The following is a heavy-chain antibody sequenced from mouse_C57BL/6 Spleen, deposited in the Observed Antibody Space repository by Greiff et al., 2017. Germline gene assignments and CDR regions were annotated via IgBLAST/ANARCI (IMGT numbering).Heavy chain of an antibody. Sequence: QVQLQQPGAELVKPGASVKMSCKASGYTFTSYWITWVKQRPGQGLEWIGDIYPGSGSPNYNEKFKSKATLTVDTSASPAYMQLSSLTSEDSAVYYCARSYYGSSSAWFAYWGQGTLVTVSA. J-gene: IGHJ3*01. V-gene: IGHV1-55*01. CDR2: IYPGSGSP. CDR3: ARSYYGSSSAWFAY. D-gene: IGHD1-1*01. CDR1: GYTFTSYW.